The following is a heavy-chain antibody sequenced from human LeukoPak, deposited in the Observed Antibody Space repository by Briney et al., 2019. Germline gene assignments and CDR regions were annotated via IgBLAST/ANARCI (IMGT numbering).Heavy chain of an antibody. CDR2: IYYSGST. Sequence: PSETLSLTCTVSGGSISSGGYYWSWIRQHPGKGLEWIGYIYYSGSTYYNPSLKSRVTISVDTSKNQFSLKLSSVTATDTAVYYCARGSGPWFDPWGQGTLVTVSS. CDR1: GGSISSGGYY. J-gene: IGHJ5*02. V-gene: IGHV4-31*03. CDR3: ARGSGPWFDP.